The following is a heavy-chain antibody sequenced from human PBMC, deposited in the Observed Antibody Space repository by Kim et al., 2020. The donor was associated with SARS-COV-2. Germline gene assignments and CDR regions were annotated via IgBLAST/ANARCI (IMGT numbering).Heavy chain of an antibody. Sequence: ASVKVSCKASGYRFTNYGVTWVRQAPGQGLEWMGWISLYNGNTKYAQKLQGRVTMTTDTSTSTAPMELRRLSSDDTAVYYCARIEGLGEMCSWVEDDYYYYAMDVWGQGDMVSVSS. V-gene: IGHV1-18*01. J-gene: IGHJ6*02. D-gene: IGHD6-13*01. CDR3: ARIEGLGEMCSWVEDDYYYYAMDV. CDR2: ISLYNGNT. CDR1: GYRFTNYG.